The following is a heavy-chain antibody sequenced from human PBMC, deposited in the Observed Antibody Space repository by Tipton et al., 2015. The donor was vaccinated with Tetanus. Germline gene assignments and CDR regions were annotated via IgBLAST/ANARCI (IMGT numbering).Heavy chain of an antibody. V-gene: IGHV1-2*02. J-gene: IGHJ4*02. D-gene: IGHD6-25*01. Sequence: QLVQSGAEVKKPGASVKVSCQAAGYSFTSYGINWVRQAPGQGLEWMGWILPKSGDTKIAQKFQGRVTMTRDTSISAVYMDLNRLRSDDTAVYYCASGSALDSWGQGTLVTVSS. CDR3: ASGSALDS. CDR2: ILPKSGDT. CDR1: GYSFTSYG.